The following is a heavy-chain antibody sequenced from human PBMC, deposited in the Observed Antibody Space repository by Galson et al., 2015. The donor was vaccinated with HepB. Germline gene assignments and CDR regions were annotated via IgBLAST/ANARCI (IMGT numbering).Heavy chain of an antibody. CDR1: GCTFTSYY. Sequence: SVKVSCKASGCTFTSYYMHWVRQAPGQGLEWMGIINPSGGSTSYAQKLQGRVTMTRDTSTSTVYMELSSLRSEDTAVYYCARAHCSSTSCSQHLLGPDYWGQGTLVTVSS. D-gene: IGHD2-2*01. J-gene: IGHJ4*02. CDR3: ARAHCSSTSCSQHLLGPDY. CDR2: INPSGGST. V-gene: IGHV1-46*04.